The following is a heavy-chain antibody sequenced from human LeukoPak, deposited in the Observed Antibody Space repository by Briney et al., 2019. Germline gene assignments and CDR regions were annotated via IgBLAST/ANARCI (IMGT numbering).Heavy chain of an antibody. CDR3: AKDKAVEMATMFDY. CDR2: ISGSGGST. CDR1: GFTFSSYA. J-gene: IGHJ4*02. Sequence: GASLGLSCAASGFTFSSYAMSWVRQAPGKGLEWVSAISGSGGSTYYADSVKGRFTISRDNSKNTLYLQMNSLRAEDTAVYYCAKDKAVEMATMFDYWGQGTLVTVSS. D-gene: IGHD5-24*01. V-gene: IGHV3-23*01.